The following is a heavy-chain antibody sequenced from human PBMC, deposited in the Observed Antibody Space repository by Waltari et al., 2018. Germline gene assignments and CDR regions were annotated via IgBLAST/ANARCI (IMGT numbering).Heavy chain of an antibody. CDR3: ARAYSSGWYFGY. CDR1: GVSFRGYY. D-gene: IGHD6-19*01. Sequence: QVQLQQWGAGLLKPSETLSLTCAVYGVSFRGYYWSGSRQPPGKGLEWIGEINHSGSTNYNPSLKSRVTISVDTSKNQFSLKLSSVTAADTAVYYCARAYSSGWYFGYWGQGTLVTVSS. V-gene: IGHV4-34*01. CDR2: INHSGST. J-gene: IGHJ4*02.